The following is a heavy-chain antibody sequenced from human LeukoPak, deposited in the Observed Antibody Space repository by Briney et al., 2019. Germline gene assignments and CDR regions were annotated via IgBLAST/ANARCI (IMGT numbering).Heavy chain of an antibody. J-gene: IGHJ4*02. V-gene: IGHV3-66*01. CDR1: GFTFSSSC. CDR3: AKAAGREEHRRYNMSCGFDC. Sequence: GGSLRLSCAASGFTFSSSCLTWVRQAPGKGLEWVSVIYSGGPAYYADSVRGRFTISRDNSKDTLSLQMNSLRGEDTAVYYCAKAAGREEHRRYNMSCGFDCWGQGALVTVSS. CDR2: IYSGGPA. D-gene: IGHD1-14*01.